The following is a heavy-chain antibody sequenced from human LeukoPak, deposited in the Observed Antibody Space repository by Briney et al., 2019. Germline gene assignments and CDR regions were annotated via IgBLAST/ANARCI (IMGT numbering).Heavy chain of an antibody. D-gene: IGHD2-2*01. CDR3: ARDRLSSLRIDAFDI. J-gene: IGHJ3*02. CDR2: ISGSSSYI. V-gene: IGHV3-21*01. Sequence: EGSLRLSCAASGFTFSSYSMNWVRQAPGKGLEWVSSISGSSSYIYYADSMKGRFTISRDNAKNSLYLQMNSLRAEDTAVYYCARDRLSSLRIDAFDIWGQGTMVTVSS. CDR1: GFTFSSYS.